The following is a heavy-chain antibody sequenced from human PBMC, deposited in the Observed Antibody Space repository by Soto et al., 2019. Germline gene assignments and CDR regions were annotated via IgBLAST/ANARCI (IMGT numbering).Heavy chain of an antibody. V-gene: IGHV4-39*02. D-gene: IGHD3-3*01. J-gene: IGHJ4*02. CDR3: VRGRGYSTGYFDY. CDR2: FFYSENT. CDR1: GDSVTSDTYY. Sequence: PSETLSLTCSVSGDSVTSDTYYWGWIRQPPGRGLEWIGYFFYSENTYYNPSLKSRVTISVGSSKNHFSLNLNSVTAADSAIYYCVRGRGYSTGYFDYWGQGSQVTVSS.